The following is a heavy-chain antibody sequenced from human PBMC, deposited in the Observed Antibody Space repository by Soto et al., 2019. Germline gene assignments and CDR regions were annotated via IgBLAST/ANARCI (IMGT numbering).Heavy chain of an antibody. CDR1: GDSVTSGNYY. V-gene: IGHV4-34*01. Sequence: SETQSITCTVSGDSVTSGNYYWSWIRQPPGKGLEWIGEINHSGSTNYNPSLKSRVTISVDTSKNQFSLKLSSVTAADTAVYYCARGRITGTTYDPWGQGTLVTVSS. CDR2: INHSGST. J-gene: IGHJ5*02. D-gene: IGHD1-7*01. CDR3: ARGRITGTTYDP.